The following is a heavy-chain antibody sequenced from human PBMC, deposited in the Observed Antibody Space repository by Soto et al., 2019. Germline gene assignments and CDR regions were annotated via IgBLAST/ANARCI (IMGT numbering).Heavy chain of an antibody. J-gene: IGHJ4*02. V-gene: IGHV1-18*01. D-gene: IGHD1-20*01. CDR1: GYTFTSYG. CDR2: ISAYNGNT. CDR3: ARDAAIGMNDY. Sequence: QVQLVQAGAEVKKPGASVKVSCKASGYTFTSYGISWVRQAPGQGLEWMGWISAYNGNTKYAQKLQGRVTMTTDTSMSTAYMELRSLRSDATAVYYCARDAAIGMNDYWGQGTLVTVSS.